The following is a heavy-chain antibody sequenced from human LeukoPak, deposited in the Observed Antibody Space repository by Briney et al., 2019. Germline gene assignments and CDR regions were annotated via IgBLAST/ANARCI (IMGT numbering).Heavy chain of an antibody. J-gene: IGHJ4*02. Sequence: SQTLSLTCTVSGGSISSGDHYWSWIRQPPGKGREWIGYIYYSGSTYYNPSLKSRVTISVDTSKNQFSLKLSSVTAADTAVYYCARQLISYGTYYYDSSGLNYWGQGTLVTVSS. CDR3: ARQLISYGTYYYDSSGLNY. CDR1: GGSISSGDHY. D-gene: IGHD3-22*01. CDR2: IYYSGST. V-gene: IGHV4-30-4*08.